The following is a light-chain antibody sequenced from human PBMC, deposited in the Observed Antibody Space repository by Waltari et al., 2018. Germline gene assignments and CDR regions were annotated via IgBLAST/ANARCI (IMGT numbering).Light chain of an antibody. CDR3: QQYNIWPWT. Sequence: ELVMTQSPVTLSVSPGERASLPCRASQRASTSLAWYQQTPGQAPRLLIYRASTRAAGIPDRFSGSGCGTEFTLTISSLQSEDSAIYYCQQYNIWPWTFGQGTKVDIK. J-gene: IGKJ1*01. CDR1: QRASTS. CDR2: RAS. V-gene: IGKV3-15*01.